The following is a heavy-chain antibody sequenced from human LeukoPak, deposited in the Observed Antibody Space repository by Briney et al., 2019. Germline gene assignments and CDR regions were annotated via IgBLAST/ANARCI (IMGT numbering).Heavy chain of an antibody. Sequence: GASVKVSCKTSEYTTYYIHWVRQAPGQGLEWMGLMNPDKGGAWYARKFQGRVTMTTDTSTSTAYMELRSLRSDDTAVYYCARAVVPAAISPYYYYYMDVWGKGTTVTVSS. D-gene: IGHD2-2*01. CDR2: MNPDKGGA. V-gene: IGHV1-46*01. CDR1: EYTTYY. CDR3: ARAVVPAAISPYYYYYMDV. J-gene: IGHJ6*03.